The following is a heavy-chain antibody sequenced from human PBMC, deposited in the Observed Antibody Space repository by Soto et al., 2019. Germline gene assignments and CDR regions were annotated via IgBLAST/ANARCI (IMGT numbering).Heavy chain of an antibody. J-gene: IGHJ4*02. CDR2: IYHSGST. CDR3: DRVSSGWGIDY. V-gene: IGHV4-30-2*01. D-gene: IGHD6-19*01. CDR1: GGSISSGGYS. Sequence: TLSLTCAVSGGSISSGGYSWSWIRQPPGKGLNYIGYIYHSGSTYYNPSLKSRVTISVDRSKNQFSLKLSSVTAADTAVYYGDRVSSGWGIDYWGQVTLVTVSS.